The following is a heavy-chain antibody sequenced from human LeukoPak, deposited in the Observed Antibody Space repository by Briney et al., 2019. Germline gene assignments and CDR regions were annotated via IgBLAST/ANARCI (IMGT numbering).Heavy chain of an antibody. CDR3: ARHHASITGDDAFDI. V-gene: IGHV5-51*01. D-gene: IGHD1-14*01. Sequence: GESLKISCKGSGYRFISYWIGWVRQMPGKGLEWMGIIYPGDSDTRYSPSFQGQVTISADKSISTAYLQWSSLKASDAAMYYCARHHASITGDDAFDIWGQGTMVTVSS. CDR2: IYPGDSDT. CDR1: GYRFISYW. J-gene: IGHJ3*02.